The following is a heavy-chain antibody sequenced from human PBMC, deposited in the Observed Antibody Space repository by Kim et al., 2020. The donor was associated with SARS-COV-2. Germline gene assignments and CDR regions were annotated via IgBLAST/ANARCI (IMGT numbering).Heavy chain of an antibody. J-gene: IGHJ6*02. Sequence: GGSLRLSCAASGFTFSSYGMHWVRQAPGKGLEWVAVISYDGSNKYYADSVKGRFTISRDNSKNTLYLQMNSLRAEDTAVYYCAKAGDGYLPYGMDVWGQG. V-gene: IGHV3-30*18. CDR3: AKAGDGYLPYGMDV. CDR1: GFTFSSYG. D-gene: IGHD5-12*01. CDR2: ISYDGSNK.